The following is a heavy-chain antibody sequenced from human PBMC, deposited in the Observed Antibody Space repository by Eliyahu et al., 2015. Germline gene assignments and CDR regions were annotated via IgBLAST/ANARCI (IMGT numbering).Heavy chain of an antibody. D-gene: IGHD2-2*01. V-gene: IGHV1-18*01. J-gene: IGHJ6*04. CDR2: ISAYNGNT. CDR3: ARDRPHPAAHYYYYGMDV. CDR1: GYXFTSXX. Sequence: QVQLVQSGAEVKKPGASVKVSCKASGYXFTSXXXSWVRQAPGQGLEWMGWISAYNGNTNYAQKLQGRVTMTTDTSTSTAYMELRSLRSDDTAVYYCARDRPHPAAHYYYYGMDVWGKGTTVTVSS.